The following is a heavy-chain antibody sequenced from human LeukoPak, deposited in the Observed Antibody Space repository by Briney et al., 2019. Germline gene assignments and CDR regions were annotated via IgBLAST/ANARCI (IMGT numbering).Heavy chain of an antibody. CDR2: IYHSGST. D-gene: IGHD3-10*01. CDR3: GSGSYYNGRAFDI. Sequence: SETLSLTCAVSGGSISSSNWWSWVRQPPGKGLEWIGEIYHSGSTNYNPSLKSRVTISVDTSKNQFSLKLSSVTAADTAVYYCGSGSYYNGRAFDIWGQGTMVTVSS. V-gene: IGHV4-4*02. J-gene: IGHJ3*02. CDR1: GGSISSSNW.